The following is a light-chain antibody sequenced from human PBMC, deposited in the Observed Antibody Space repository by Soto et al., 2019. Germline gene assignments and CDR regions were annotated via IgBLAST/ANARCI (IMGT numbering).Light chain of an antibody. J-gene: IGLJ3*02. CDR3: AAWDDSLNGWV. CDR1: SSNIGSNT. Sequence: QSVLTQPPSASGTPGQRVTLSCSGSSSNIGSNTVNWYQQLPGTAPKLLIYSNNQRPSGVPDRFSGSKSGTSSSLAISGLHSEDEADYYCAAWDDSLNGWVFGGGTKVTVL. CDR2: SNN. V-gene: IGLV1-44*01.